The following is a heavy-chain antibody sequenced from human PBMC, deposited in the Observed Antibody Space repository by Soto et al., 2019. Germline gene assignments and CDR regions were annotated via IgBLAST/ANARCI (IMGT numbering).Heavy chain of an antibody. V-gene: IGHV1-69*01. CDR3: ARKPNSGYDSRYLTRGYSSGWFDY. CDR1: GGTFSSYA. Sequence: QVQLVQSGAEVKKPGSSVKVSCKASGGTFSSYAISWVRQAPGQGLEWMGGIIPIFGTANYAQKFQGRVTITADESTSTAYMELSSLRSEDTAVYYCARKPNSGYDSRYLTRGYSSGWFDYWGQGTLVTVSS. CDR2: IIPIFGTA. J-gene: IGHJ4*02. D-gene: IGHD6-19*01.